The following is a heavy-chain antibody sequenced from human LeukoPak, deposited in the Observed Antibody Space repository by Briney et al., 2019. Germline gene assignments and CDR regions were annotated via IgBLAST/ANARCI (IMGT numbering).Heavy chain of an antibody. V-gene: IGHV3-23*01. Sequence: GESLRLSCAASGFTFSSYAMSWVRQAQGKGLEWVSAIPGSGTSTFYADSVKGRFTISRDNSKNTLYLQMNSLRAEDTAVYYCTKGVLTGHYMGDSWGQGTLVTVSS. CDR1: GFTFSSYA. J-gene: IGHJ4*02. CDR2: IPGSGTST. CDR3: TKGVLTGHYMGDS. D-gene: IGHD3-9*01.